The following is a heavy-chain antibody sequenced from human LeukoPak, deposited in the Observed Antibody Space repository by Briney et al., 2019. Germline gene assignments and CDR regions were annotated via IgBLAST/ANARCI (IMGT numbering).Heavy chain of an antibody. D-gene: IGHD1-26*01. CDR3: AKGGKWDVTPFDY. CDR1: AFIFSGHW. Sequence: GGSLRLSCEGSAFIFSGHWMNWVRQTPGKGLEWVASIKEDGSERQYVDSVKGRFSISRDNTKGSLFLQLNSLRAEDTAVYYCAKGGKWDVTPFDYWGQGTPVTVSS. CDR2: IKEDGSER. V-gene: IGHV3-7*03. J-gene: IGHJ4*02.